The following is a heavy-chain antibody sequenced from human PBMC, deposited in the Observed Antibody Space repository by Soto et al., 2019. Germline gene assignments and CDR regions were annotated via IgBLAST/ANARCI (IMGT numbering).Heavy chain of an antibody. CDR3: AKDLLI. Sequence: PGGSLTLSCAASGFTFSSYGMHWVRQAPGKGLEWVAVISYDGSNKYYADSVKGRFTISRDNSKNTLYLQMNSLRAEDTAVYYCAKDLLIWGQGTMVTVSS. V-gene: IGHV3-30*18. CDR2: ISYDGSNK. J-gene: IGHJ3*02. CDR1: GFTFSSYG.